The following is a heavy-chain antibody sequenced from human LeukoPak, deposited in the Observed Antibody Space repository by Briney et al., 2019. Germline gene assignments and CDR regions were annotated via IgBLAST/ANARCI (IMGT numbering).Heavy chain of an antibody. CDR1: GFTFITSW. CDR2: IKPDGSEK. J-gene: IGHJ6*03. D-gene: IGHD3-10*01. V-gene: IGHV3-7*01. Sequence: GGSLRLSCAASGFTFITSWMSWLRQAPGKGLEWVAHIKPDGSEKYYVDSVKGRFTISRDNAKNSLYLQMNSLRAEDTAVYYCARDAQPSLWFGELLTPYYYYYYMDVWGKGTTVTISS. CDR3: ARDAQPSLWFGELLTPYYYYYYMDV.